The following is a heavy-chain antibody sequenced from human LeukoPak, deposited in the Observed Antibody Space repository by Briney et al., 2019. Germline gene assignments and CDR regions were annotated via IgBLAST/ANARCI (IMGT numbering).Heavy chain of an antibody. Sequence: PGGSLRLSCAASGFIFSDYGMSWVRQAPGKGLEWVSGISGGGGSTYYADSVKGRFTISRDNSKNTLYLQMNSLRAEDTAVYYCAKFSGYYYYYYMDVWGKGTTVTISS. CDR2: ISGGGGST. CDR3: AKFSGYYYYYYMDV. D-gene: IGHD1-26*01. J-gene: IGHJ6*03. CDR1: GFIFSDYG. V-gene: IGHV3-23*01.